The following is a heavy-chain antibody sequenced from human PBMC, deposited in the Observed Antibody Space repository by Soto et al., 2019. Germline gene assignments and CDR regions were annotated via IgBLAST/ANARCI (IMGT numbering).Heavy chain of an antibody. CDR3: ARSSYSSTWGGRFDP. V-gene: IGHV1-18*01. D-gene: IGHD6-13*01. CDR1: GYTFTSYA. CDR2: ISAYNGKT. Sequence: QVQLVQSGAEVKKPGASVKVSCKASGYTFTSYAISWVRQAPGQGLEWMGWISAYNGKTNYAQKLQGRVTMTTETSTNTAYMELRSLRSDDTAVYYCARSSYSSTWGGRFDPWGQGTLVTVSS. J-gene: IGHJ5*02.